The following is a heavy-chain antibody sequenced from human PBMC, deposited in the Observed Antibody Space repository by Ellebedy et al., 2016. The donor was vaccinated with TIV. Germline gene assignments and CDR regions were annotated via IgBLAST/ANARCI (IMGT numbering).Heavy chain of an antibody. Sequence: GGSLRLSXAASGFTFSTAGMTWVRQAPGKGLEWVATIDFSGTGTYSADSVKGRFIISRDNTKNSLFLQMNSLGVEDTAVYYCARDGSEGSRDYWGQGTLVTVSS. V-gene: IGHV3-21*06. J-gene: IGHJ4*02. D-gene: IGHD6-19*01. CDR1: GFTFSTAG. CDR3: ARDGSEGSRDY. CDR2: IDFSGTGT.